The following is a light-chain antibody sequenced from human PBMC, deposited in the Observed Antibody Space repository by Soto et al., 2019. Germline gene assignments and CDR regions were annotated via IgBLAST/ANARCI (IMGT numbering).Light chain of an antibody. J-gene: IGKJ1*01. V-gene: IGKV1-39*01. CDR2: AAS. CDR1: QSISSY. Sequence: DIQMTQSPSSLSASVGDRVTITCRASQSISSYLNWYQQKPGKAPKLLIYAASSLQSGVPSRFSGSGSGTDVTLTISSLQPEDVATYYCQQRYSTPRGTFGQGTKVEIK. CDR3: QQRYSTPRGT.